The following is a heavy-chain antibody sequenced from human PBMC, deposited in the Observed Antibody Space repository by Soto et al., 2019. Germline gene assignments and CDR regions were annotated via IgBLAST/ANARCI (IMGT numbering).Heavy chain of an antibody. D-gene: IGHD2-15*01. V-gene: IGHV3-30-3*01. CDR3: ARMASFYCSGGSCYPTYGMDV. J-gene: IGHJ6*02. Sequence: QVQLVESGGGVVQPGRSLRLSCAASGFTFSSYAMHWVRQAPGMGLEWVAVISYDGSNKYYADSVKGRFTISRDNSKNTLYLQMNSLRAEDTAVYICARMASFYCSGGSCYPTYGMDVWGQGTTVTVSS. CDR1: GFTFSSYA. CDR2: ISYDGSNK.